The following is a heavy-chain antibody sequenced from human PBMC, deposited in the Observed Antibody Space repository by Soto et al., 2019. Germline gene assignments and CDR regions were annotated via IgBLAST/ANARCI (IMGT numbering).Heavy chain of an antibody. CDR1: GFTFNDYV. D-gene: IGHD3-3*02. CDR3: ARVRLSIAVNDALDV. J-gene: IGHJ3*01. Sequence: QVHLVESGGGVVQPGRSLRLSCAASGFTFNDYVIQWVRQAAGKGLEWVASMTYDGATEYYADSVKGRFTVSRDNSKRTLSLQMNSLRPEDTAVYYCARVRLSIAVNDALDVWGQGTTVTVSS. V-gene: IGHV3-30*14. CDR2: MTYDGATE.